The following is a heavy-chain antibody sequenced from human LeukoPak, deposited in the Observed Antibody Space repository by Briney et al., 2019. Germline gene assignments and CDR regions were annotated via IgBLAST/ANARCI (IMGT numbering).Heavy chain of an antibody. CDR1: GFIFDDYG. CDR2: INWNGRST. D-gene: IGHD3-22*01. CDR3: ARDLGQYYDTSDNWFDP. Sequence: GGSLRLSCAASGFIFDDYGMSWVRQAPGKGLEWVAGINWNGRSTYYADSVKGRFTISRDNAKNSLYLQMNSLRAEDTAVYYCARDLGQYYDTSDNWFDPWGQGTLVTVSS. V-gene: IGHV3-20*04. J-gene: IGHJ5*02.